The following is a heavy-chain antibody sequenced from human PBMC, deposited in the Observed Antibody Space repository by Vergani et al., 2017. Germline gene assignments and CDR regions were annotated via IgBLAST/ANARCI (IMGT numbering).Heavy chain of an antibody. Sequence: EVQLLESGGGLVQPGGSLRLSCAASGFTFSSYAMSWVRQAPGKGLEWVSGISWNSGSIGYADSVKGRFTISRDNAKNSLYLQMNSLRAEDTALYYCAKDPHDPSGWYGGYFDYWGQGTLVTVSS. CDR1: GFTFSSYA. V-gene: IGHV3-9*01. CDR3: AKDPHDPSGWYGGYFDY. J-gene: IGHJ4*02. CDR2: ISWNSGSI. D-gene: IGHD6-19*01.